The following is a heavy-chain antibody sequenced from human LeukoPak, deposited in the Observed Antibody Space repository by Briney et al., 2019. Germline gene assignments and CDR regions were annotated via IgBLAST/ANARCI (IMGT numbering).Heavy chain of an antibody. J-gene: IGHJ4*02. D-gene: IGHD6-6*01. Sequence: GRSLRLSCAASGFTFSSYAMHWVRQAPGKGLEWVAVISYDGSNKYYADSVKGRFTISRDNAKNTLYLQMNSLRADDSAVYYCVRASTTRPNLIDYWGQGTLVTVSS. CDR2: ISYDGSNK. CDR1: GFTFSSYA. V-gene: IGHV3-30-3*01. CDR3: VRASTTRPNLIDY.